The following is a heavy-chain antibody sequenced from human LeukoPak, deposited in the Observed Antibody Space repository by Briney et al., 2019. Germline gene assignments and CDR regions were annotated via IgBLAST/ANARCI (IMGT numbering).Heavy chain of an antibody. J-gene: IGHJ5*02. CDR1: GGSISSFY. D-gene: IGHD4-17*01. Sequence: KPSETLSLTCSVSGGSISSFYWSWVRQPAGKGLEWIGRISTRGNADYNPSLKSRVTLSVDTSKNQFSLKLSSVTAADTAVYYCARYGDLLRNWFDPWGQGTLVTVSS. CDR3: ARYGDLLRNWFDP. V-gene: IGHV4-4*07. CDR2: ISTRGNA.